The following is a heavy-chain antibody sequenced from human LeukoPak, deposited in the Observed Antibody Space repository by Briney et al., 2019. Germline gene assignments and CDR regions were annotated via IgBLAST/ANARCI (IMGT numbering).Heavy chain of an antibody. V-gene: IGHV3-23*01. Sequence: PGGSLRLSCVASGFMFNKYGMSWVRQAPGKGLEWVSVISGGGGRTYYGDSVKGRFTISRDNSKNTVYLHMSSLRVDDTAVYYCAKAASSSWPSYYYGMDVWGQGTTVTVSS. D-gene: IGHD6-13*01. CDR1: GFMFNKYG. CDR3: AKAASSSWPSYYYGMDV. J-gene: IGHJ6*02. CDR2: ISGGGGRT.